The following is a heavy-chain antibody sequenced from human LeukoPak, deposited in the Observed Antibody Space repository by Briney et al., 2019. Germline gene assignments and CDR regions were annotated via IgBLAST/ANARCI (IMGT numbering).Heavy chain of an antibody. CDR1: GYTFTGYY. Sequence: ASVKVSCKASGYTFTGYYMYWVRQAPGQGLEWMGWINPSSGGTNYAQKFQGRVTMTRDTSISTAYMELSRLRSDDTAVYYCASGYDSSGYYYRYWGQGTLVTVSS. CDR2: INPSSGGT. D-gene: IGHD3-22*01. V-gene: IGHV1-2*02. J-gene: IGHJ4*02. CDR3: ASGYDSSGYYYRY.